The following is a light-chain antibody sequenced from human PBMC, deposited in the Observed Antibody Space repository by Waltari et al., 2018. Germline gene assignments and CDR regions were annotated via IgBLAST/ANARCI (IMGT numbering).Light chain of an antibody. V-gene: IGLV7-46*01. J-gene: IGLJ3*02. CDR3: LLYYGGVRV. CDR2: DTS. Sequence: QAVVTQEPSLTVSPGGTVTLTCGPSTGAVTSGHYPYWFHQKPGQAPRTLIYDTSNKHSCTPARFSGSLLGGKAALTLSGAQPEDEAEYYCLLYYGGVRVFGGGTKLTVL. CDR1: TGAVTSGHY.